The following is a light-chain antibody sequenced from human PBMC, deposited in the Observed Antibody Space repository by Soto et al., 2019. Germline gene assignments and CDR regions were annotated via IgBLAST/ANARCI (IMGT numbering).Light chain of an antibody. CDR1: QSVGSY. J-gene: IGKJ1*01. V-gene: IGKV3-20*01. CDR2: GAS. Sequence: EIVFTQPPATLSFSPGERATLSCRASQSVGSYLAWYQQKPGQAPRPLIYGASKRAPGVSARFSGSGSGTDFTLTISRLEPEDFAVYHCHQYGGSPPTFGQGTKVDIK. CDR3: HQYGGSPPT.